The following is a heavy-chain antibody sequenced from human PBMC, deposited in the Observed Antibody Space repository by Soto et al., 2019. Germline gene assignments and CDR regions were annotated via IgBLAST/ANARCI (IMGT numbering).Heavy chain of an antibody. D-gene: IGHD3-16*02. CDR2: INPNSGGT. CDR1: GYTFTGYY. V-gene: IGHV1-2*02. Sequence: QVQLVQSGAEVKKPGASVKVSCKASGYTFTGYYMHWVRQAPGQGLEWMGWINPNSGGTNYAQKFQGRVTMTRDTSISTAYMELSRLRSDDTAVYYCARDYVWGSYRYCMDVWGQGTMVTVSS. CDR3: ARDYVWGSYRYCMDV. J-gene: IGHJ6*02.